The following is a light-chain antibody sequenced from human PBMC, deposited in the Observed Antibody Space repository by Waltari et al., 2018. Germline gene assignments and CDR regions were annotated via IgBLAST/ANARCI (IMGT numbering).Light chain of an antibody. CDR3: ATWDDRLTGVV. V-gene: IGLV1-44*01. CDR2: RTT. J-gene: IGLJ2*01. CDR1: NSNIGSNV. Sequence: QSALTQPPSASGTPGQTVTIFCSGVNSNIGSNVVNWYKQGPGTAPKLLIYRTTYRPYGLPERLSGSKSGTSASLAISVLQSDDDGDYYCATWDDRLTGVVFGGGTKVTVL.